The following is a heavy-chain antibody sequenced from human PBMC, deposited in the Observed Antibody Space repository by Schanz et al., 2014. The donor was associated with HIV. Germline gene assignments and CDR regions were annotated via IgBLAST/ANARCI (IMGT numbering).Heavy chain of an antibody. CDR1: GFTFSNYA. CDR3: ARGRNGMGV. CDR2: ISYDGSNR. J-gene: IGHJ6*02. V-gene: IGHV3-30*04. Sequence: QVQLVESGGGVVQPGRSLRLSCAVSGFTFSNYAMHWVRQAPGKGLEWGALISYDGSNRYYSDSVKGRFTISRDNSNNTLYLQMNSLTVDDTAVYYCARGRNGMGVWGPGTTVTVSS.